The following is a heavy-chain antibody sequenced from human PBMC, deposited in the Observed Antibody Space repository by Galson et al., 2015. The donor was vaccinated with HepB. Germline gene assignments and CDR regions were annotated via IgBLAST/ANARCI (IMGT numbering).Heavy chain of an antibody. CDR2: IYPGDSYT. Sequence: QSGAEVKKPGESLKISCKDSRYSFINYWIAWVRQMPGKGLEWMGIIYPGDSYTRYNPSIQGQVTISADKSVNTAYLQWSSLKASDSAMYYCARGGGSGAAHWGQGTLVTVSS. V-gene: IGHV5-51*03. CDR3: ARGGGSGAAH. J-gene: IGHJ4*02. CDR1: RYSFINYW. D-gene: IGHD3-16*01.